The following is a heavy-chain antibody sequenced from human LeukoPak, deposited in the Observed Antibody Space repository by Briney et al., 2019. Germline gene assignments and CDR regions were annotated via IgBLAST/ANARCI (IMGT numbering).Heavy chain of an antibody. CDR3: AKLWFGEDYFDY. J-gene: IGHJ4*02. V-gene: IGHV3-7*03. CDR1: GFTFSSYW. D-gene: IGHD3-10*01. CDR2: IKQDGSEK. Sequence: PGGSLRFSCAASGFTFSSYWMSWVRQAPGKGLEWVANIKQDGSEKYYVDSVKGRFTISRDNAKNSLYLQMNSLRAEDTAVYYCAKLWFGEDYFDYWGQGTLVTVSS.